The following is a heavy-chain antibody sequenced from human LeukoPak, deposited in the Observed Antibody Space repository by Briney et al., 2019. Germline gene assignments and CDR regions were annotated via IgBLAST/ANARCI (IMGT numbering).Heavy chain of an antibody. Sequence: SVKVSCKASGGTFSSYAISWVRQAPGQGLEWMGRIIPILGIANYAQKFQGRVTITADKSTSTAYMELSSLRSEDTAVYYCARDYGSGSYYNPGPTPTGMDVWGQGTTVTVSS. CDR1: GGTFSSYA. V-gene: IGHV1-69*04. CDR2: IIPILGIA. J-gene: IGHJ6*02. D-gene: IGHD3-10*01. CDR3: ARDYGSGSYYNPGPTPTGMDV.